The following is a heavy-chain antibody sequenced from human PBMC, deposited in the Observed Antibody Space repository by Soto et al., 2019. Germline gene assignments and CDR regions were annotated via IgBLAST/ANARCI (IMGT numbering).Heavy chain of an antibody. D-gene: IGHD3-10*01. CDR2: ISAYNGNT. CDR3: ARDRYYYGSGSYYISWFDP. V-gene: IGHV1-18*04. J-gene: IGHJ5*02. CDR1: GYTFTTYG. Sequence: ASVKVSCKTSGYTFTTYGVSWVRQAPGQGLEWMGWISAYNGNTDYAQKLQGRVTMTTDTSTSTAYMELRGLRSDDTAVYYCARDRYYYGSGSYYISWFDPWGQGTLVTVSS.